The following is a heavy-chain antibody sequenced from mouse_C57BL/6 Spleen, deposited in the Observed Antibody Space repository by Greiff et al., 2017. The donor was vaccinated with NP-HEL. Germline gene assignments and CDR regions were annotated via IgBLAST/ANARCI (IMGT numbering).Heavy chain of an antibody. CDR1: GYAFSSSW. Sequence: QVQLQQSGPELVKPGASVKISCKASGYAFSSSWMNWVKQRPGKGLEWIGLIYPGDGDTNYNGKFKGKATLTADKSSSTAYMQLSSLTSEDSAVYCCARSEGSSFYWYFDVWGTGTTVTVSS. D-gene: IGHD1-1*01. V-gene: IGHV1-82*01. CDR2: IYPGDGDT. J-gene: IGHJ1*03. CDR3: ARSEGSSFYWYFDV.